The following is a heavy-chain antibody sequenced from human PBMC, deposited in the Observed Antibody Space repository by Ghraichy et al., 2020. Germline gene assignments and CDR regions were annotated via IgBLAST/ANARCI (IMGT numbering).Heavy chain of an antibody. D-gene: IGHD3-10*01. CDR2: ISSDGSHI. Sequence: GGSLRLSCAASGFTLSSFAIHWVRQTPGNELEYEAVISSDGSHIYYADSATGRFTLSRDNSKNALYLQMNSLRAADTAMYSCAGSLFRVSWYFDLWGRGTLVTVSS. CDR3: AGSLFRVSWYFDL. CDR1: GFTLSSFA. J-gene: IGHJ2*01. V-gene: IGHV3-30*01.